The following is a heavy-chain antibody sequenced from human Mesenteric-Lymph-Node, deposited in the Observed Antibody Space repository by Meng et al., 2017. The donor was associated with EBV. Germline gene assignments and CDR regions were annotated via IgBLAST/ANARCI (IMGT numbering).Heavy chain of an antibody. CDR2: VHSTGST. J-gene: IGHJ4*02. V-gene: IGHV4-61*01. CDR1: GYSLHSATYC. D-gene: IGHD3-22*01. Sequence: VPVLGARPGRSTASAPPPLACSVSGYSLHSATYCCGWIPTRPGTGLELIASVHSTGSTNHNPSLMSRVTISLDTSKSQFSLTLTYVTAADTAVYYCASRGYYDSGAWGDYFDYWGQGSLVTAPQ. CDR3: ASRGYYDSGAWGDYFDY.